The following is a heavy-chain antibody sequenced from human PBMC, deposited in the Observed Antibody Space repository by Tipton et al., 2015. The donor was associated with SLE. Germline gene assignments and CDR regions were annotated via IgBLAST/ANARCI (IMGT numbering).Heavy chain of an antibody. CDR3: ARADLNWNYFDY. CDR2: IYYSGSN. D-gene: IGHD1-1*01. Sequence: TLSLTCTVSGGSIRSSCYFWGWLRSLPGKGLEWIWSIYYSGSNYYNPSLKSRVTISVDTSKNQFSLKLSSVTAADTAVYDCARADLNWNYFDYWGLGNLVTVSS. J-gene: IGHJ4*02. CDR1: GGSIRSSCYF. V-gene: IGHV4-39*07.